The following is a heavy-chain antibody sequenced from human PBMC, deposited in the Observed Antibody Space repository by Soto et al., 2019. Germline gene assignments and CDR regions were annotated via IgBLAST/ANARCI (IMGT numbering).Heavy chain of an antibody. CDR3: AKGSRLRALSGNYLDY. CDR1: GLTFSSYA. D-gene: IGHD3-3*01. J-gene: IGHJ4*02. V-gene: IGHV3-23*01. CDR2: ISGGGGST. Sequence: GGSLRLSCAASGLTFSSYAMNWVRQAPGKGLKWVSVISGGGGSTDYADSVKGRFTISRDNSKNTLYLQMNSLRVEDTAVYYCAKGSRLRALSGNYLDYWGQGTVVTVSS.